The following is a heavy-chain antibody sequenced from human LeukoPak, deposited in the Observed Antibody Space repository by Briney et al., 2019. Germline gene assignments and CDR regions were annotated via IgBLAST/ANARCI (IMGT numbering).Heavy chain of an antibody. CDR3: ARDIYNRRYFDY. CDR1: GFTVSSSY. CDR2: IYSGGNT. Sequence: GGSLRLSCAASGFTVSSSYMNWVRQAPGKGLEWVSVIYSGGNTYYADSVKGRFTIFRDNSKNTLYLQMNSLRAEDTAVYYCARDIYNRRYFDYWGQGTLVTVSS. D-gene: IGHD5-24*01. J-gene: IGHJ4*02. V-gene: IGHV3-66*02.